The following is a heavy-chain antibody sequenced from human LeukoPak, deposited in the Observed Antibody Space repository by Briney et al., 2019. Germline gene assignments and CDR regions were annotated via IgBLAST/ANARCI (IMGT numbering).Heavy chain of an antibody. Sequence: GGSLRLSCAASGFTVSSNYMSWVRQAPGKGLEWVSVIYSGGSTYYADSVKGRFTISRDNSKNTLYLQMNSLRAEDTAVYYCAKGDTRNFRSSPFDYWGQGTLVTVSS. CDR2: IYSGGST. J-gene: IGHJ4*02. CDR3: AKGDTRNFRSSPFDY. V-gene: IGHV3-53*01. D-gene: IGHD1-14*01. CDR1: GFTVSSNY.